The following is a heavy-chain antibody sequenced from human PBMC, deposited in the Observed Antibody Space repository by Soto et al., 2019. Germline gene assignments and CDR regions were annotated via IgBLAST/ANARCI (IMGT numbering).Heavy chain of an antibody. CDR3: TRCSGSWFDP. J-gene: IGHJ5*02. V-gene: IGHV1-69*02. CDR1: GCTFTSYS. CDR2: IIPIRGIA. Sequence: SVKVSCKASGCTFTSYSISWVRQAPGQGLEWMGRIIPIRGIANYAQKFQGRVTITADKSTSTAYMELSSLRSEDTAVYYCTRCSGSWFDPWGQGTLVTVSS.